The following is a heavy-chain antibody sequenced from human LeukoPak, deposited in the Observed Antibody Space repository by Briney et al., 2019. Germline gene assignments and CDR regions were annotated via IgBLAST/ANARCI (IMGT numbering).Heavy chain of an antibody. Sequence: SQTLSLTCAISGDSVSSNSAVWIWIRQSPSRGLEWLGRTYYRSKWYNDYAVSVKSRITINPDTSKNQSSLQLNSVTPEDTAVYYCARGGDGYNFYNWFDPWGQGTLVTVSS. D-gene: IGHD5-24*01. CDR1: GDSVSSNSAV. J-gene: IGHJ5*02. V-gene: IGHV6-1*01. CDR2: TYYRSKWYN. CDR3: ARGGDGYNFYNWFDP.